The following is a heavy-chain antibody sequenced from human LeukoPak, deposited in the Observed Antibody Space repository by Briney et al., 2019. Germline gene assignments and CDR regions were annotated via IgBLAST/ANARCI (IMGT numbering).Heavy chain of an antibody. CDR3: ARQPSTIPNWFDP. CDR1: GYSFTSYW. J-gene: IGHJ5*02. Sequence: GESLKISCKDSGYSFTSYWIGWVRQMPGKGLEWMGIIYPGDSDTRYSPSFQGQVTISADKSISTAYLQWSSLKASDTAMYYCARQPSTIPNWFDPWGQGTLVTVSS. V-gene: IGHV5-51*01. D-gene: IGHD5/OR15-5a*01. CDR2: IYPGDSDT.